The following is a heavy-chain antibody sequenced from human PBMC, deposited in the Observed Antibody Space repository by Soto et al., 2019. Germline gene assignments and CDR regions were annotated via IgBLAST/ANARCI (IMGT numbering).Heavy chain of an antibody. CDR1: GYSFTSYW. D-gene: IGHD6-19*01. CDR2: IDPSDSYT. CDR3: ARQAAGTSVIYYGMDV. J-gene: IGHJ6*02. Sequence: PGESLKISCKGSGYSFTSYWISWVRQMPGEGLEWMGRIDPSDSYTNYSPSFQGHVTISADKSISTAYLQWSSLKASDTAMYYCARQAAGTSVIYYGMDVWGQGTTVTVSS. V-gene: IGHV5-10-1*01.